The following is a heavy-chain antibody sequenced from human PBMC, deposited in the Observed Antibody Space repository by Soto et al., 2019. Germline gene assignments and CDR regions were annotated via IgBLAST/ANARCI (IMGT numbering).Heavy chain of an antibody. Sequence: SETLSLTCAVYGGSFSGYYWSWIRQPPGKGLEWIGEINHSGSTNYNPSLKSRVTISVDTSKNQFSLKLSSVTAADTAVYNCTRTYCLDVWGKGTTVTVSS. CDR1: GGSFSGYY. CDR2: INHSGST. CDR3: TRTYCLDV. V-gene: IGHV4-34*01. J-gene: IGHJ6*03.